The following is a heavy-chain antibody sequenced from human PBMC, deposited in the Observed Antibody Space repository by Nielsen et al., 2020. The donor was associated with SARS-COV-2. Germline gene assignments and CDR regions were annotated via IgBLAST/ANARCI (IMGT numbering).Heavy chain of an antibody. J-gene: IGHJ3*02. Sequence: GGSLRLSCAASGFTFSGSAMHWVRQASGKGLEWVGRIRSKANSYATAYAASVKGRFTISRDDSKNTLYLQMNSLRAEDTAVYYCAKDLPPEEIVGALDAFDIWGQGTMVTVSS. D-gene: IGHD1-26*01. CDR1: GFTFSGSA. V-gene: IGHV3-73*01. CDR3: AKDLPPEEIVGALDAFDI. CDR2: IRSKANSYAT.